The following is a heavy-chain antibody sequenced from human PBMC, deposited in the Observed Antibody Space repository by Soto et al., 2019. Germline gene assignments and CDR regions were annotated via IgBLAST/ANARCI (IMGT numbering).Heavy chain of an antibody. CDR3: GGDAPSGYRGWWDP. V-gene: IGHV1-18*01. Sequence: QVQMVQSGNEVKKPGASVMVSCKTSGYTFTSYGVSWVRQAPGQGLEWIGLISPYNGDTLYARKVQGRVTVTADRARDTVYMEMRSLTSDDAAVYYWGGDAPSGYRGWWDPWGQGTLVTVSS. CDR2: ISPYNGDT. D-gene: IGHD6-25*01. J-gene: IGHJ5*02. CDR1: GYTFTSYG.